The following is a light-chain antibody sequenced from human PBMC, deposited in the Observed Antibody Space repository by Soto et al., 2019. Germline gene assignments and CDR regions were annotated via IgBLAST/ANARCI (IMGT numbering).Light chain of an antibody. CDR3: QQYGSSPPT. CDR2: GAS. J-gene: IGKJ1*01. V-gene: IGKV3-20*01. CDR1: QSVSTNY. Sequence: EIVLTQSPGTLSLSPGERATLSCRASQSVSTNYLAWYQRKPGQAPRLLIYGASSRATDIPNRFSGSGSGTDFTLTITRLNAEDFAVYYWQQYGSSPPTFGQGTKVEIK.